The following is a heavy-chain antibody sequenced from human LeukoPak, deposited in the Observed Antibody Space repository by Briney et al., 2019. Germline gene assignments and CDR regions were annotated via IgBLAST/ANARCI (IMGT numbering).Heavy chain of an antibody. Sequence: GGSLRLSCAASGFTFSSYSMSWVRQAPGKGLEWVSSISSSSSYIYYADSVKGRFTISRDNAKNSLYLQMNSLRAEDTAVYYCARDKAIYSSSWYGVDYWGQGTLVTVSS. CDR1: GFTFSSYS. CDR2: ISSSSSYI. V-gene: IGHV3-21*01. CDR3: ARDKAIYSSSWYGVDY. J-gene: IGHJ4*02. D-gene: IGHD6-13*01.